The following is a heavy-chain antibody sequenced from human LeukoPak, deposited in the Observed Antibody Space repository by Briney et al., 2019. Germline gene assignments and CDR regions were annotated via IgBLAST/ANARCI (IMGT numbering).Heavy chain of an antibody. D-gene: IGHD3-9*01. CDR3: ARDHSDDILTGYFGL. CDR1: GYTFTTYA. J-gene: IGHJ4*02. CDR2: IIPIFGTA. Sequence: ASVKVSCKASGYTFTTYAISWVRQAPGQGLEWMGGIIPIFGTANYAQKFQDRVTITADESTSTAYMELSSLRSEDTAVYYCARDHSDDILTGYFGLWGQGTLVTVSS. V-gene: IGHV1-69*13.